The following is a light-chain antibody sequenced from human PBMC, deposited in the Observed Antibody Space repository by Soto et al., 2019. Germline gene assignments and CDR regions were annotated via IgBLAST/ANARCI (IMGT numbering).Light chain of an antibody. V-gene: IGKV1-12*01. J-gene: IGKJ5*01. CDR2: AAS. Sequence: DIQMTQSPSSVSASVGDRVSITCRASQDISSYLAWYQQKPGKAPKLLIYAASSLQSGVPSRFSGSGSGTDFTLTISSLQAEDFATYYCQQANSFPITFGQGTRLEIK. CDR1: QDISSY. CDR3: QQANSFPIT.